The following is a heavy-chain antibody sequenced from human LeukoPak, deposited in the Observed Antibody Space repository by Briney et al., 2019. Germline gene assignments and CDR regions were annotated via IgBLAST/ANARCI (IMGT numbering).Heavy chain of an antibody. CDR1: GFTFNTYA. D-gene: IGHD2-15*01. Sequence: GGSLGLSCAASGFTFNTYAMNWVRQAPGKGLEWVSAIRDSGDSTYYAESVKGRFTISRDNSKNTVYLQIHRLIAEDTAVYYCAKGKGSSSSSIDWWGQGTLVTVSS. CDR3: AKGKGSSSSSIDW. V-gene: IGHV3-23*01. J-gene: IGHJ4*02. CDR2: IRDSGDST.